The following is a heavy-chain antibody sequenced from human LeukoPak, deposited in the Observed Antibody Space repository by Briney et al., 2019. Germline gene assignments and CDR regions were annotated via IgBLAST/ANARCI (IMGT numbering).Heavy chain of an antibody. CDR3: ARGYYDFWSGYYLAAEYFQH. Sequence: PSETLSLTCAVSGGSISSGGYSWSWIRQPPGKGLEWIGYIYHSGSTYYNPSLKSRVTISVDRSKNQFSLKLSSVTAADTAVYYCARGYYDFWSGYYLAAEYFQHWGQGTLVTVSS. J-gene: IGHJ1*01. CDR1: GGSISSGGYS. CDR2: IYHSGST. D-gene: IGHD3-3*01. V-gene: IGHV4-30-2*01.